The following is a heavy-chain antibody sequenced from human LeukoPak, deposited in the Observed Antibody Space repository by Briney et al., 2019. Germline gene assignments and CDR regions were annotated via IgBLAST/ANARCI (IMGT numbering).Heavy chain of an antibody. Sequence: GGSLRLSCSASGFTFSTYPMHWFRQAPGKGLEYVSTIFANGDITSYAASVKGRFTTSRDNSKNTLYLQMSSLRPEDTAVYYCVKSPSDGLDVWGQGATVTVSS. CDR2: IFANGDIT. V-gene: IGHV3-64D*09. CDR1: GFTFSTYP. J-gene: IGHJ6*02. CDR3: VKSPSDGLDV.